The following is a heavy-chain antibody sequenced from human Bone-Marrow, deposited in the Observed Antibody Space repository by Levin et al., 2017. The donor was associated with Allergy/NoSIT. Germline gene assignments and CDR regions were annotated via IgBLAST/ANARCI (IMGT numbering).Heavy chain of an antibody. V-gene: IGHV3-23*01. D-gene: IGHD6-13*01. J-gene: IGHJ4*02. Sequence: LSLTCAASGFTFSSYAMSWVRQAPGKGLEWVSAISGSGGSTYYADSVKGRFTISRDNSKNTLYLQMNSLRAEDTAVYYCAKDRDLIAAAGMFDYWGQGTLVTVSS. CDR1: GFTFSSYA. CDR2: ISGSGGST. CDR3: AKDRDLIAAAGMFDY.